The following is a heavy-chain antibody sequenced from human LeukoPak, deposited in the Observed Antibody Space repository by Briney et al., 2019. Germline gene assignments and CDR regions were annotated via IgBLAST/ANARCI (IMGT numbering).Heavy chain of an antibody. D-gene: IGHD4-17*01. J-gene: IGHJ6*02. V-gene: IGHV3-15*01. CDR1: GFTFSSYS. CDR3: TTDTRDGDYDDYYYGMDV. Sequence: GGSLRLSCAASGFTFSSYSMNWVRQAPGKGLEWVGRIKSKTDGGTADYAAPVKGRFTISRDDSKNTLYLQMNSLKTEDTAVYYCTTDTRDGDYDDYYYGMDVWGQGTTVTVSS. CDR2: IKSKTDGGTA.